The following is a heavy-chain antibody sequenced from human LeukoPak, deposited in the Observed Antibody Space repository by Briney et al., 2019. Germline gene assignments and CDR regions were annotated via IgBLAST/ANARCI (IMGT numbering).Heavy chain of an antibody. CDR2: IYYNGST. Sequence: SETLSLTCTVSGGSISSGDYYWSWIRQPPGKGLEWIGYIYYNGSTYYNPSLKSRVTISVDTSKNQCSLKLSSVTAADTAVYYCARVSTIFGVVIMGVDYWGQGTLVTVSS. D-gene: IGHD3-3*01. CDR3: ARVSTIFGVVIMGVDY. V-gene: IGHV4-30-4*08. J-gene: IGHJ4*02. CDR1: GGSISSGDYY.